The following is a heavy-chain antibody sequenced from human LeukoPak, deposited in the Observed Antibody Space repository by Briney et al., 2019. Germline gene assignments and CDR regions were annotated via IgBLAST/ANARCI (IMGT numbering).Heavy chain of an antibody. V-gene: IGHV4-59*08. J-gene: IGHJ1*01. CDR2: IFYSGST. D-gene: IGHD3-22*01. CDR1: GGSINSYY. Sequence: SETLSLTCTVSGGSINSYYWSWIRQPPGKGLEWIGYIFYSGSTNYNPSLKSRVTISVDTSKNQFSLKLSSVTAADTAVYFCASPRGDDSGGYYTWYFHHWGQGILVTVSS. CDR3: ASPRGDDSGGYYTWYFHH.